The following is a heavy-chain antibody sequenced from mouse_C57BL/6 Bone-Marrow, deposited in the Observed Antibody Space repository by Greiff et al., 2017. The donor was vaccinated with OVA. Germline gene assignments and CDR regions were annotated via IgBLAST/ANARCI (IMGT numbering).Heavy chain of an antibody. V-gene: IGHV1-69*01. CDR3: ARGFYYYGSSYGYVDV. CDR1: GYTFTSYW. Sequence: QVQLQQPGAELVMPGASVKLSCKASGYTFTSYWMHWVKQRPGQGLEWIGAIDPSDSYTNYNQKFKGKSTLTVDKSSSTAYMQLSSLTSEDSAVYYCARGFYYYGSSYGYVDVWGTGTTVTVSS. CDR2: IDPSDSYT. D-gene: IGHD1-1*01. J-gene: IGHJ1*03.